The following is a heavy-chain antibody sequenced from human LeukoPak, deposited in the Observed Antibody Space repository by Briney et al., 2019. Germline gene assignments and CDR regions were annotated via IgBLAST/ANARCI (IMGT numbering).Heavy chain of an antibody. V-gene: IGHV1-69*04. CDR2: IIPILGIA. Sequence: SVKVSCKASGGTFSSYAISWVRQAPGQGLEWMGRIIPILGIANYAQKFQGRVTITADKSTSTAYMELSSLRSEDTAVYYCARELRCTSCHRPHRLNWFDPWGQGTLVTVSS. D-gene: IGHD2-2*01. CDR3: ARELRCTSCHRPHRLNWFDP. CDR1: GGTFSSYA. J-gene: IGHJ5*02.